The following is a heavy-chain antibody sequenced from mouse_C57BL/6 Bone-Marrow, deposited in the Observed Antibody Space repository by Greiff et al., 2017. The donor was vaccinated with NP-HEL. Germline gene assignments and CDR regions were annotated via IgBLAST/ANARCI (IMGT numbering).Heavy chain of an antibody. CDR1: GFTFSSYA. V-gene: IGHV5-4*03. D-gene: IGHD2-1*01. CDR2: ISDGGSYT. CDR3: ARALLWPD. J-gene: IGHJ3*01. Sequence: EVKLVESGGGLVKPGGSLKLSCAASGFTFSSYAMSWVRQTPEKRLEWVATISDGGSYTYYPDNVKGRFTISRDNAKNNLYLQMSHLKSEDTAMYYCARALLWPDWGQGTLVTVSA.